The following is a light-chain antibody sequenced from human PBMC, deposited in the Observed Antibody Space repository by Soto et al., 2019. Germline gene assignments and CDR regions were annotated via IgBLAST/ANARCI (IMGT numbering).Light chain of an antibody. Sequence: EIVMTQSPSSLSGSPVERSTLSCRASQSVSSNLAWYQQKPGQAPRLLIYGASTRATGIPARFSGSGSGTEFTLTISSLQSEDFAVYYCQQYNNWPGTFGQGTKVDIK. CDR2: GAS. CDR3: QQYNNWPGT. J-gene: IGKJ1*01. CDR1: QSVSSN. V-gene: IGKV3-15*01.